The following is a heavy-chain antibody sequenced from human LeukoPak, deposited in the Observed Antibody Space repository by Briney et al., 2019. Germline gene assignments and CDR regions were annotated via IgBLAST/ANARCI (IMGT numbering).Heavy chain of an antibody. CDR3: AKGGDIVVVVAPYFDY. CDR1: GFTFNSYA. J-gene: IGHJ4*02. Sequence: GGSLRLSRAASGFTFNSYAMSWVRQAPGKGLEWVSAISGSGGSTYYADSVKGRFTISRDNSKNTLYLQMNSLRAEDTAVYYCAKGGDIVVVVAPYFDYWGQGTLVTVSS. V-gene: IGHV3-23*01. D-gene: IGHD2-15*01. CDR2: ISGSGGST.